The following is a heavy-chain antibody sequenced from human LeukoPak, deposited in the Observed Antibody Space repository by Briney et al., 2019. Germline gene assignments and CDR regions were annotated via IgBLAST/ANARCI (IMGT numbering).Heavy chain of an antibody. CDR3: ARDKSQTGEIDY. CDR2: IYYSGST. D-gene: IGHD1-1*01. J-gene: IGHJ4*02. V-gene: IGHV4-59*01. CDR1: GGSISSYY. Sequence: SETLSLTCTVSGGSISSYYWSWIRQPPGKGLEWIGYIYYSGSTNYNPSLKSRVTISVDTSKNQFSLKLSSVTAADTAVYYCARDKSQTGEIDYWGQGTLVIVSS.